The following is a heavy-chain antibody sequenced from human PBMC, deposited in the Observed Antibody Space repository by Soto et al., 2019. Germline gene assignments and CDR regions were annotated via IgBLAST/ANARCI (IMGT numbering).Heavy chain of an antibody. Sequence: LSLTCAASGFTFSSYSMNWVRQAPGKGLEWVSYSSSSSSTIYYADSVKGRFTISRDNAKNSLYLQMNSLRDEDTAVYYCARVGPIITMVRGVDDAFDIWGQGTMVTVSS. CDR3: ARVGPIITMVRGVDDAFDI. V-gene: IGHV3-48*02. CDR1: GFTFSSYS. CDR2: SSSSSSTI. D-gene: IGHD3-10*01. J-gene: IGHJ3*02.